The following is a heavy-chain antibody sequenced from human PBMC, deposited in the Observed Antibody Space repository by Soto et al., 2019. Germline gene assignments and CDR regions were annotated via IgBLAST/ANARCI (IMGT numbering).Heavy chain of an antibody. J-gene: IGHJ4*02. CDR2: ISISSSYI. D-gene: IGHD2-2*01. CDR3: ARDSTRHYCSSTSCYAPFDY. V-gene: IGHV3-21*01. CDR1: GFTFSSYS. Sequence: GGSRRLSCAASGFTFSSYSMNWVRQAPGKGLEWVSSISISSSYIYYADSVKGRFTISRDNAKNSLYLQMNSLRAEDTAVYYCARDSTRHYCSSTSCYAPFDYWGQGTLVTVSS.